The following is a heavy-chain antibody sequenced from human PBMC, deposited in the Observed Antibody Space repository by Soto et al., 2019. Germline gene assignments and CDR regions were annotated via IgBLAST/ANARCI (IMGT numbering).Heavy chain of an antibody. CDR3: ARSGMGYCSGGSCYNYYYYYMDV. V-gene: IGHV4-59*01. Sequence: SETLSLTCTVSGGSISSYYWSWIRQPPGKGLEWIGYIYYSGSTNYNPSLKSRVTISVDTSKNQFSLKLSSVTAADTAVYYCARSGMGYCSGGSCYNYYYYYMDVWGKGTTVTVSS. D-gene: IGHD2-15*01. J-gene: IGHJ6*03. CDR1: GGSISSYY. CDR2: IYYSGST.